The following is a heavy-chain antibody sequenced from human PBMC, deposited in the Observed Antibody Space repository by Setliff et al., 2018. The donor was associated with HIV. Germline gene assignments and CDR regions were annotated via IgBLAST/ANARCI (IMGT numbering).Heavy chain of an antibody. CDR1: GGSISSGSYY. CDR3: ARVGYSRTSYAMDV. V-gene: IGHV4-61*10. CDR2: IYHSGRT. D-gene: IGHD5-12*01. Sequence: PSETMSLTWTVSGGSISSGSYYWSWIRQPAGKGLEWIGTIYHSGRTTYSPSLKSRLTISVDTSNNQFSLKLSSVIAADTAVYYCARVGYSRTSYAMDVWGQGTTVTVSS. J-gene: IGHJ6*02.